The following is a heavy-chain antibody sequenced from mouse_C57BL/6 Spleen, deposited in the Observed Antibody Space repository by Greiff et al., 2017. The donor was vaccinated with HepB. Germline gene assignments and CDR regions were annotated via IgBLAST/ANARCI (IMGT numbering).Heavy chain of an antibody. CDR3: ARITTVVGYDFDY. CDR1: GYTFTSYW. Sequence: VQLQQSGAELVKPGASVKLSCKASGYTFTSYWMHWVKQRPGQGLEWIGMIHPNSGSTNYNEKFKSKATLTVDKSSSTAYMQLSSLTSEDSAVYYCARITTVVGYDFDYWGQGTTLTVAS. D-gene: IGHD1-1*01. V-gene: IGHV1-64*01. CDR2: IHPNSGST. J-gene: IGHJ2*01.